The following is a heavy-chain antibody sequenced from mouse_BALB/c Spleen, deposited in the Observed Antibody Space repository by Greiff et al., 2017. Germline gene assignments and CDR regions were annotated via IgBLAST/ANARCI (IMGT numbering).Heavy chain of an antibody. V-gene: IGHV1-7*01. CDR3: AREGLGRAMDY. CDR1: GYTFTSYW. Sequence: VKLQQSGAELAKPGASVKMSCKASGYTFTSYWMHWVKQRPGQGLEWIGYINPSTGYTEYNQKFKDKATLTADKSSSTAYMQLSSLTSEDSAVYYCAREGLGRAMDYWGQGTSVTVSA. J-gene: IGHJ4*01. CDR2: INPSTGYT. D-gene: IGHD4-1*01.